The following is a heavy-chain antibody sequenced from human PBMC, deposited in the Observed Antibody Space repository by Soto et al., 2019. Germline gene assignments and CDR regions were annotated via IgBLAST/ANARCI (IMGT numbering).Heavy chain of an antibody. CDR1: GFTFDDYT. CDR2: ISWDGGST. Sequence: SLRLSCAASGFTFDDYTMHWVRQAPGKGLEWVSLISWDGGSTYYADSVKGRFTISRDNSKNSLYLQMNSLRTEDTALYYCAKAGTGGGYFDYWGQGTLVTVSS. J-gene: IGHJ4*02. V-gene: IGHV3-43*01. CDR3: AKAGTGGGYFDY. D-gene: IGHD1-26*01.